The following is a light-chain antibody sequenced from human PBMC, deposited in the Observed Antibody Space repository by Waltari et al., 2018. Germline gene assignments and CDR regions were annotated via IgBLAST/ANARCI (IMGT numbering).Light chain of an antibody. V-gene: IGLV2-14*03. Sequence: QSALTQPASVSGSPGQSITISCTGTRNDVGAYDCVFWYQHHPGKVPQLLIYDVHNRPSGASDRFSGSKSGNTASLTISGLQAGDEADYYCASKTNNAAVLFGGGTKVTVL. CDR1: RNDVGAYDC. CDR3: ASKTNNAAVL. CDR2: DVH. J-gene: IGLJ3*02.